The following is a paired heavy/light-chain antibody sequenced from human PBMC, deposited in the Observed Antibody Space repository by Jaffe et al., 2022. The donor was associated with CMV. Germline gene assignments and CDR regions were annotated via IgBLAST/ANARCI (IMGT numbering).Light chain of an antibody. CDR2: EVS. CDR1: QSLLHSDGKTY. V-gene: IGKV2-29*02. CDR3: MQGIHLPPWT. J-gene: IGKJ1*01. Sequence: DIVMTQTPLSLSVTPGQPASISCKSSQSLLHSDGKTYLYWYLQKPGQSPQLLIYEVSSRFSGVPDRFSGSGSGTDFTLKISRVEAEDVGVYYCMQGIHLPPWTFGQGTKVEIK.
Heavy chain of an antibody. J-gene: IGHJ4*02. D-gene: IGHD2-15*01. CDR2: ISSSGSTI. Sequence: EVQLVESGGGLVQPGGSLRLSCAASGFTFSSYEMNWVRQAPGKGLEWVSYISSSGSTIYYADSVKGRFTISRDNAKNSLYLQMNSLRAEDTAVYYCASGVVSRDIVVVVAATPGDYWGQGTLVTVSS. V-gene: IGHV3-48*03. CDR3: ASGVVSRDIVVVVAATPGDY. CDR1: GFTFSSYE.